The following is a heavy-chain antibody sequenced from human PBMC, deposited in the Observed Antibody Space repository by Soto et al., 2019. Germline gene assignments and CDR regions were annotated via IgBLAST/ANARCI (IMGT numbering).Heavy chain of an antibody. Sequence: ASVKVSCKASGYTFTNYAFTWVRQAPGQGLEWVGWISAYNGYTNYAQKLQGRVTMTTDTSTSTAYMELSSLRSDDTAVYYCARDRAHRRSPVDYWGQGTLVTVSS. CDR2: ISAYNGYT. J-gene: IGHJ4*02. V-gene: IGHV1-18*01. CDR1: GYTFTNYA. CDR3: ARDRAHRRSPVDY. D-gene: IGHD3-16*02.